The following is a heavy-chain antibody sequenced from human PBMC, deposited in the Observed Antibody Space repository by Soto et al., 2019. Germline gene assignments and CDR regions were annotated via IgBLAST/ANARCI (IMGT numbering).Heavy chain of an antibody. J-gene: IGHJ4*02. Sequence: EVQLLESGGGLVQPGGSLRLSCGASGFTFSSYAMSWVRQAPGKGLDWVSTISTSGDTTYYADSVKGRFTISRDNSKNTLYLQMNTLRAEDTALYYCAKVQKGATYGYFDYWGQGTLVTVSS. CDR3: AKVQKGATYGYFDY. CDR1: GFTFSSYA. D-gene: IGHD5-18*01. CDR2: ISTSGDTT. V-gene: IGHV3-23*01.